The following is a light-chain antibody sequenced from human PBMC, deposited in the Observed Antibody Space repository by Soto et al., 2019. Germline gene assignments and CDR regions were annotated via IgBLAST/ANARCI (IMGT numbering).Light chain of an antibody. CDR1: QSLSYY. CDR3: QQRTYSIT. CDR2: DAS. J-gene: IGKJ5*01. Sequence: EIVLTQSTATLSLSPGESATLSCRASQSLSYYLAWYQQKPGQAPRLLIYDASHRATGIPVRFSGSGSGTDFTLTISSLEPEDFAVYYCQQRTYSITFGQGTRLAIK. V-gene: IGKV3-11*01.